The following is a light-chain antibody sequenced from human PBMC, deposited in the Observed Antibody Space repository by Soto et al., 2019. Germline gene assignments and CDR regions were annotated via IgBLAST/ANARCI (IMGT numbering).Light chain of an antibody. J-gene: IGLJ1*01. CDR1: SSDVGGYNS. CDR3: SSYTSSRAYV. V-gene: IGLV2-14*01. CDR2: EVS. Sequence: QSALTQPASVSGSPGQSITISCTGTSSDVGGYNSVSWYQQHPGKAPELMIYEVSNRPSGVSNRFSGSKSGNTASLTISGLQAEDEADYYCSSYTSSRAYVFGIGTKVTVL.